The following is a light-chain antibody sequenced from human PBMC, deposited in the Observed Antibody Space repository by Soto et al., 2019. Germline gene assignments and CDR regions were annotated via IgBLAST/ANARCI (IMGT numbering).Light chain of an antibody. CDR1: QSISSN. J-gene: IGKJ5*01. Sequence: EIVMTQSPATLSVSPGERATLSCRASQSISSNLAWYQQKPGQAPRLVXCRTSSRATGFPARFSGSGSGTEFNLTISSLQSEDFGAYYCQQYNNWPRATFGGGTRLEI. CDR3: QQYNNWPRAT. V-gene: IGKV3-15*01. CDR2: RTS.